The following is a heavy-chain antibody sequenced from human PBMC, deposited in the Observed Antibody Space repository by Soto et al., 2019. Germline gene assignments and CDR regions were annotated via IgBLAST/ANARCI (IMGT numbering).Heavy chain of an antibody. D-gene: IGHD3-22*01. V-gene: IGHV4-59*01. CDR3: ARTEINLYYDSSGYFGY. J-gene: IGHJ4*02. Sequence: SETLSLTCTVSGGSISSYYWSWIRQPPGKGLEWIGYIYYSGSTNYNPSLKSRVTISVDTSKNQFSLKLSSVTAADTAVYYCARTEINLYYDSSGYFGYWGQGTLVTVSS. CDR1: GGSISSYY. CDR2: IYYSGST.